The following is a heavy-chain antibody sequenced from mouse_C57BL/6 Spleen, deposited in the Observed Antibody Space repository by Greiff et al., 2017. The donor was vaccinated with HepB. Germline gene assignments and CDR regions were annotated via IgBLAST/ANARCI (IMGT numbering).Heavy chain of an antibody. Sequence: VQLQQSGAELVRPGASVTLSCKASGYTFTDYEMHWVKQTPVHGLEWIGAIDPETGGTAYNQKFKGKAILTADKSSSTAYLELRSLTSEDSAVYYCTRGVSWYYYGSSDWYFDVWGTGTTVTVSS. D-gene: IGHD1-1*01. CDR2: IDPETGGT. J-gene: IGHJ1*03. V-gene: IGHV1-15*01. CDR3: TRGVSWYYYGSSDWYFDV. CDR1: GYTFTDYE.